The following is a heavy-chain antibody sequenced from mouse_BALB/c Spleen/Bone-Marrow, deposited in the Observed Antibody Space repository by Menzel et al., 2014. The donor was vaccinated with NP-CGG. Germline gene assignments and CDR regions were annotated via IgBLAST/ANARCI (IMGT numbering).Heavy chain of an antibody. Sequence: QVQLQQSGAELVKPGASVKMSCKASGYTFTSYWMHWVRQRPGQGLEWIGVIDPSDSYTCYIQKFRGKATLTVDTSSSTAYMQLSSLTSEDSAVYYCTRDAMDYWGQGTSVTVSS. CDR1: GYTFTSYW. CDR3: TRDAMDY. CDR2: IDPSDSYT. J-gene: IGHJ4*01. V-gene: IGHV1S127*01.